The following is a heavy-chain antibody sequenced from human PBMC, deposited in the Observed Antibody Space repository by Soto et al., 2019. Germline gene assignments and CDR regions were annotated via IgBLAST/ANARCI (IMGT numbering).Heavy chain of an antibody. J-gene: IGHJ6*02. V-gene: IGHV4-34*01. CDR2: INHRGST. CDR1: GWSFSGYY. CDR3: SRGHEVRATFYYHYAMDV. D-gene: IGHD3-10*01. Sequence: PSETLSLTCAVYGWSFSGYYWSWIRQPPGKGLEWIGEINHRGSTNYNPSLKSRVTISVDTSKNQFSPKLTSVTAADTAVYYCSRGHEVRATFYYHYAMDVWGQGTTVTVSS.